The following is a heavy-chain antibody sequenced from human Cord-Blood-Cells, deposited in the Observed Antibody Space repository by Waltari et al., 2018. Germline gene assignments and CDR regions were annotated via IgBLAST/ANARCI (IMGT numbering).Heavy chain of an antibody. J-gene: IGHJ3*02. V-gene: IGHV4-61*09. D-gene: IGHD3-10*01. CDR2: IYTSGST. CDR1: GGSISSGSYY. Sequence: QVQLQESGPGLVTPSQTLSLTCTVPGGSISSGSYYLSWIRQPAGKGLEWIGYIYTSGSTNYNPSLKSRVTISVDTSKNQFSLKLSSVTAADTAVYYCARSTYYYGSGSYYDAFDIWGQGTMVTVSS. CDR3: ARSTYYYGSGSYYDAFDI.